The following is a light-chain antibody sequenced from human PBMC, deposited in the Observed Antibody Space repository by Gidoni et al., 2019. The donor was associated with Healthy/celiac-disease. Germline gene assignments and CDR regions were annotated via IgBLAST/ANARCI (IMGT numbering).Light chain of an antibody. V-gene: IGKV2-28*01. Sequence: DIVMTQSPLSLPVTPGEPASISCRSSQSLLHSNGYNYLDWYLQKPGQSPQLLIYLGSNRASGVPDRCSGSGSGTDVTLKISRVEAEDVGFYYCMQALQTPLTFGGGTKVEIK. J-gene: IGKJ4*01. CDR3: MQALQTPLT. CDR2: LGS. CDR1: QSLLHSNGYNY.